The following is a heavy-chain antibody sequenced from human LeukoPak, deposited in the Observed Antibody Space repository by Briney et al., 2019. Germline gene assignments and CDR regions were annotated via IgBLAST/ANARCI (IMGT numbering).Heavy chain of an antibody. J-gene: IGHJ1*01. CDR3: ARDLEYYYDSSGYAD. V-gene: IGHV3-64*01. CDR1: GFTFSSYA. Sequence: GGSLRLSCAASGFTFSSYAMHWVRQAPGKGLEYVSAISSNGGSTYYANSVKGRFTISRDNSKNTLYLQMGSLRAEDMAVYYCARDLEYYYDSSGYADWGQGTLVTVSS. CDR2: ISSNGGST. D-gene: IGHD3-22*01.